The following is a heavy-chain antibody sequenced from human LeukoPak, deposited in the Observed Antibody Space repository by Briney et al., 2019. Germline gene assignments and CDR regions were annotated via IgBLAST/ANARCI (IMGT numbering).Heavy chain of an antibody. J-gene: IGHJ4*02. V-gene: IGHV1-18*04. CDR1: GYTFTSYG. Sequence: ASVKVSCKASGYTFTSYGISWMRQAPGQGLEWMGWISAYNGNTNYAQKLQGRVTMTTDTSTSTAYMELRSLRSDDTAVYYCATRNYGSGVAYFDYWGQGTLVTVSS. CDR2: ISAYNGNT. D-gene: IGHD3-10*01. CDR3: ATRNYGSGVAYFDY.